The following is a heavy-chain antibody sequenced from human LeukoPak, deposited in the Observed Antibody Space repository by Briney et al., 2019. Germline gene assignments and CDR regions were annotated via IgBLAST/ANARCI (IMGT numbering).Heavy chain of an antibody. Sequence: SETLSLTCTVSGGSISSYYWSWIRQPPGKGLEWIGYIYYSGSTNYNPSLKSRVTISVDTSKNQFSLKLSSVTAADTAVYYCARGPHTAMVGYWGKGTLVTVSS. CDR1: GGSISSYY. J-gene: IGHJ4*02. V-gene: IGHV4-59*01. D-gene: IGHD5-18*01. CDR3: ARGPHTAMVGY. CDR2: IYYSGST.